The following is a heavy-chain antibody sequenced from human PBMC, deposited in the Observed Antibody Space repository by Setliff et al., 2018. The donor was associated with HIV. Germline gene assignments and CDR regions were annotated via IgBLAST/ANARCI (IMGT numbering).Heavy chain of an antibody. J-gene: IGHJ5*02. Sequence: SETLSLTCTVSGGSISSSSYYWGWIRQPPGKGLEWIGNIYYSGSTYYNPSLKSRVTISVDTSENQFSLRLNSVTAADTAVYYCARYRYYYDSSGYGRWFDPWGQGTLVTSPQ. D-gene: IGHD3-22*01. CDR3: ARYRYYYDSSGYGRWFDP. V-gene: IGHV4-39*01. CDR1: GGSISSSSYY. CDR2: IYYSGST.